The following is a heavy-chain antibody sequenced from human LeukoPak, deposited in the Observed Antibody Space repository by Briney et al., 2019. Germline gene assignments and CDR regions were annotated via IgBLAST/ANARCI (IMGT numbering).Heavy chain of an antibody. D-gene: IGHD3-10*01. V-gene: IGHV1-18*01. CDR2: ISAYNGNT. CDR3: ARGKVLLWFGELLYDFDY. Sequence: ASVKVSCKASGYTFTSYGISWVRQAPGQGLEWMGWISAYNGNTNYAQKLQGRVTMTTDTSTSTAYMELRSLRSDDTAVYYCARGKVLLWFGELLYDFDYWGQGTLVTVSS. CDR1: GYTFTSYG. J-gene: IGHJ4*02.